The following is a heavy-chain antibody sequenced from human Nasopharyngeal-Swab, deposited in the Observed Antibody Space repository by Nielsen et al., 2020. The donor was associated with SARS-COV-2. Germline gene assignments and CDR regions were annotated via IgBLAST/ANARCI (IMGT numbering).Heavy chain of an antibody. V-gene: IGHV3-30*18. D-gene: IGHD2-15*01. CDR1: GFAFSTYG. CDR3: AKDEYEYCSGGSCYSLDY. Sequence: GESLKISCAASGFAFSTYGMHWVRQAPGKGLEWVAVISYDGNNKNYADSVKGRFTISRDNSKNTLYLQMNSLRAEDTAVYYCAKDEYEYCSGGSCYSLDYWGQGTLVTVSS. J-gene: IGHJ4*02. CDR2: ISYDGNNK.